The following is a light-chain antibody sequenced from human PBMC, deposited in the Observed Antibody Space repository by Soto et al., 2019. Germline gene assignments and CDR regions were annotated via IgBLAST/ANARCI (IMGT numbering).Light chain of an antibody. CDR2: EGS. CDR3: CSYAGSSTYVV. Sequence: QSALTQPASVSGSPGQSITISCTGTSSDVGSYNLVSWYQQHPGKAPQLMIYEGSQRPSGVSNRCSGSKSGNTASLTISGLQAEDEADYYCCSYAGSSTYVVFGGGTKLTVL. V-gene: IGLV2-23*01. CDR1: SSDVGSYNL. J-gene: IGLJ2*01.